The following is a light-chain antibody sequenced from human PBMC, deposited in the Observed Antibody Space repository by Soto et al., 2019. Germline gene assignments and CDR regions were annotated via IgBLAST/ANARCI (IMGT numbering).Light chain of an antibody. CDR3: QPSYSTPWT. J-gene: IGKJ1*01. V-gene: IGKV1-39*01. CDR1: QSISSY. Sequence: DIQMTQSPSAMYASVGDRVTITCRASQSISSYLNWYQQKPGQAPKLLVYAASSLQSGVPSRFCGSGSGIDLTITISSQTPEDFATYSCQPSYSTPWTFGQGTKVEIK. CDR2: AAS.